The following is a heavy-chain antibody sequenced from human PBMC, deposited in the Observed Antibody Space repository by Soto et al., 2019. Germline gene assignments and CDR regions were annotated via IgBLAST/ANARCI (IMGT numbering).Heavy chain of an antibody. CDR3: ARAKRDYYDSSGYSLDY. J-gene: IGHJ4*02. CDR2: IYYSGST. CDR1: GGSISSGGYY. V-gene: IGHV4-31*03. D-gene: IGHD3-22*01. Sequence: QVQLQESGPGLVKPSQTLSLTCTVSGGSISSGGYYWSWIRQHPGKGLGWIGYIYYSGSTYYNPSLKSRVTISVDTSKNQFSLKLSSVTAADTAVYYCARAKRDYYDSSGYSLDYWGQGTLVTVSS.